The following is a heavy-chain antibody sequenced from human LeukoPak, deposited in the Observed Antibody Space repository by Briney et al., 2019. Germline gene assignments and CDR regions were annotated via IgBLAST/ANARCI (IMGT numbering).Heavy chain of an antibody. CDR1: EFTFSSYA. CDR3: ATRVDIVATGFDY. Sequence: GGSLRLSCAAAEFTFSSYAMHLVRQAPGRVLEWVAVISYDGSNKYYADSVKGRFTISRDNSKNTLYLQMNSLRAEDTAVYYCATRVDIVATGFDYWGQGTLVTVSS. D-gene: IGHD5-12*01. J-gene: IGHJ4*02. CDR2: ISYDGSNK. V-gene: IGHV3-30-3*01.